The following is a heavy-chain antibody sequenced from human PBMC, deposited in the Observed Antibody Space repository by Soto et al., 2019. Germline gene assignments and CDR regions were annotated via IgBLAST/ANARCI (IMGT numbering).Heavy chain of an antibody. CDR2: ISYDGSDK. Sequence: QVQLVESGGGVVQPGRSLRLSCAASGFTFSSYAMHWVRQAPGKGLEWVAVISYDGSDKYYADSVKGRFTISRDNSQNTVNLQMNSLRAEGTAVYYCAKALGELSRERYDYWGQGTLITVSS. J-gene: IGHJ4*02. CDR1: GFTFSSYA. V-gene: IGHV3-30*18. CDR3: AKALGELSRERYDY. D-gene: IGHD3-16*02.